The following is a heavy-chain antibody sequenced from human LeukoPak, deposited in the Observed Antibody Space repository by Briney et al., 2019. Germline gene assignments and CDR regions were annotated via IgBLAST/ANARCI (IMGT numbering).Heavy chain of an antibody. CDR2: ISAYNGNT. J-gene: IGHJ4*02. D-gene: IGHD3-9*01. V-gene: IGHV1-18*01. CDR3: ARARLVYGYYNYYFDY. CDR1: GYTFTSYG. Sequence: ASVRVSCKASGYTFTSYGISWVRQAPGQGLEWMGWISAYNGNTNYAQKLQGRVTMTTDTSTSTAYMELRSLRSDDTAVYYCARARLVYGYYNYYFDYWGQGTLVTVSS.